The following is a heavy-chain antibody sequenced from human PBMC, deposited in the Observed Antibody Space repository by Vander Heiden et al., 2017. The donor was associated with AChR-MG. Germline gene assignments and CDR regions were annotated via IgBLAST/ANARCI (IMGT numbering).Heavy chain of an antibody. CDR2: IRSKAYGGTT. CDR1: GFTFGDYA. V-gene: IGHV3-49*05. J-gene: IGHJ4*02. D-gene: IGHD6-6*01. Sequence: EVQLVESGGGLVKQGRSLRLSCTASGFTFGDYAMSWFRQAPGKGLEWVGFIRSKAYGGTTEYAAAVKGRFTISRDDSKSIAYLQMNSMKTEDTAVYYCTRWCRAARHPPFDYWGQVTLVTVSS. CDR3: TRWCRAARHPPFDY.